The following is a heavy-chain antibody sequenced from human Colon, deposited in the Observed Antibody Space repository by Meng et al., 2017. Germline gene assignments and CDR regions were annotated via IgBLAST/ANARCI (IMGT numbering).Heavy chain of an antibody. Sequence: SCAASGFTFSSYSMNWVRQAPGKGLEWVSSISSSSSYIYYADSVKGRFTISRDNAKNSLYLQMNSLRAEDTAVYYCARGLLWFGELRDAFDIWGQGTMVTVSS. CDR3: ARGLLWFGELRDAFDI. CDR2: ISSSSSYI. V-gene: IGHV3-21*01. CDR1: GFTFSSYS. J-gene: IGHJ3*02. D-gene: IGHD3-10*01.